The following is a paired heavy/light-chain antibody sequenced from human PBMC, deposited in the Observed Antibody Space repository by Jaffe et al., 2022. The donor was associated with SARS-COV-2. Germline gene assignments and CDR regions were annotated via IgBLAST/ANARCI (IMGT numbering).Light chain of an antibody. CDR1: SSDVGGYNH. J-gene: IGLJ1*01. V-gene: IGLV2-14*01. Sequence: QSALTQPASVSGSPGQSITISCTGISSDVGGYNHDSWYQQHPGKAPQLIIYEVSNRPSGVSNRFSGSKSGNTASLTISGLQAEDEADYYCASKRRTSILWVFGTGTKVTVL. CDR2: EVS. CDR3: ASKRRTSILWV.
Heavy chain of an antibody. V-gene: IGHV4-61*02. J-gene: IGHJ3*02. D-gene: IGHD5-12*01. Sequence: QVQLQESGPGLVKPSETLSLTCTVSGGSISSSNSYWSWMRQPAGEGLEWIGRVYTSGSTDYNPSLKSRVTISVDTSKNQFSLQLTSLTAADTAMYYCARGPGMATHETFDIWGQGAMVSVSS. CDR1: GGSISSSNSY. CDR3: ARGPGMATHETFDI. CDR2: VYTSGST.